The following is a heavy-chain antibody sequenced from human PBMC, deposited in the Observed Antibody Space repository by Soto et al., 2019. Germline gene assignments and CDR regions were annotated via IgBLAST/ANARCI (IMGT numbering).Heavy chain of an antibody. D-gene: IGHD3-9*01. CDR1: GGPISSYY. J-gene: IGHJ6*02. Sequence: SETLSLTCTVSGGPISSYYWSWIRQPPGKGLEWIGYIYYSGSTNYNPSLKSRVTISVDTSKNQFSLKLSSVTAADTAVYYCARVFPLYYYYGMDVWGQGTTVTVSS. CDR2: IYYSGST. V-gene: IGHV4-59*01. CDR3: ARVFPLYYYYGMDV.